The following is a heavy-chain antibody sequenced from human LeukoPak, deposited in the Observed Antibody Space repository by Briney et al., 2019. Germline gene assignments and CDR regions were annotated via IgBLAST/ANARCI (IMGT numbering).Heavy chain of an antibody. CDR1: GYSFTSYW. Sequence: GESLKISCKGSGYSFTSYWIGWVRQMPGKGLGGLGIIYPGDSDTRYSPSFQGQVTISADKSISTAYLQWSSLKASDTAMYYCARLPQGSPEAFDIWGQGTMVTVSS. CDR3: ARLPQGSPEAFDI. CDR2: IYPGDSDT. D-gene: IGHD1-26*01. V-gene: IGHV5-51*01. J-gene: IGHJ3*02.